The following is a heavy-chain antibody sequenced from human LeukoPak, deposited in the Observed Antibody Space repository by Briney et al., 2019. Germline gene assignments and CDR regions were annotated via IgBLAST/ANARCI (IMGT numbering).Heavy chain of an antibody. J-gene: IGHJ4*02. CDR2: IYYSGST. CDR1: GGSISSGDYY. V-gene: IGHV4-30-4*01. CDR3: ASGYYDYVWGSYRPPDY. Sequence: SETLSLTCTVSGGSISSGDYYWSWIRQPPGKGLEWIGYIYYSGSTYYSPSLKSRVTISVDTSKNQFSLKLSSVTAADTAVYYCASGYYDYVWGSYRPPDYWGQGTLVTVSS. D-gene: IGHD3-16*02.